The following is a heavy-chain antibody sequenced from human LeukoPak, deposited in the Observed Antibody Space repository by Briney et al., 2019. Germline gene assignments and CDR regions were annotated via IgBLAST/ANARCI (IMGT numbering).Heavy chain of an antibody. D-gene: IGHD5-12*01. Sequence: SETLSLTCAVSGGSISSSNWWSWVRQPPGKGLEWIGEIYHSGSTNYNPSLKSRVTISVDKSKTEFSLKLSSVTAADTAVYYCASLRGYRGYDSYWYFDLWGRGTLVTVSS. CDR1: GGSISSSNW. V-gene: IGHV4-4*02. J-gene: IGHJ2*01. CDR3: ASLRGYRGYDSYWYFDL. CDR2: IYHSGST.